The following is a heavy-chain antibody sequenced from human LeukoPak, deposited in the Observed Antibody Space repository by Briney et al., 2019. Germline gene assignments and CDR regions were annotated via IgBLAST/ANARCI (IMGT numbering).Heavy chain of an antibody. D-gene: IGHD3-22*01. CDR1: GYSFTSYW. CDR2: FYPVNFVP. J-gene: IGHJ6*03. CDR3: ARVTPDYYDSSGLAPYYYYYMDV. V-gene: IGHV5-51*01. Sequence: GESLKISCKGSGYSFTSYWIGWVRKLPGKGLGGMGFFYPVNFVPRYSPSFQGQVTISADKSISTAYLQWSSLKASDTAMYYCARVTPDYYDSSGLAPYYYYYMDVWGKGTTVTVSS.